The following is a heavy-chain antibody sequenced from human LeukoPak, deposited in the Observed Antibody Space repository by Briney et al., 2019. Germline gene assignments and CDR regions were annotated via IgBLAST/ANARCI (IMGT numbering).Heavy chain of an antibody. D-gene: IGHD3-10*01. CDR1: GHSFTSYW. Sequence: GESLKISCKGSGHSFTSYWIGWVRQMPGKGLEWMGIIYPGDSDTRYSPSFQGQVTISADKSISTAYLQWSSLKASDTAMYYCARQGITMVRGVIGNPGYYYYYYMDVWGKGTTVTVSS. CDR3: ARQGITMVRGVIGNPGYYYYYYMDV. CDR2: IYPGDSDT. V-gene: IGHV5-51*01. J-gene: IGHJ6*03.